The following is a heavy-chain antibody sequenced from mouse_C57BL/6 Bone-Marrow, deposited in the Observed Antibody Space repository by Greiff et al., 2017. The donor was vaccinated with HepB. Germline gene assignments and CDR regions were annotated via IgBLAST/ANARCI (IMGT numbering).Heavy chain of an antibody. J-gene: IGHJ2*01. D-gene: IGHD1-1*01. CDR3: ARRSPYYGSDY. Sequence: VQLKQSGAELVRPGASVTLSCKASGYTFTDYEMHWVKQTPVHGLEWIGAIDPETGGTAYNQKFKGKAILTADKSSSTAYMELRSLTSEDSAVYYCARRSPYYGSDYWGQGTTLTVSS. CDR2: IDPETGGT. CDR1: GYTFTDYE. V-gene: IGHV1-15*01.